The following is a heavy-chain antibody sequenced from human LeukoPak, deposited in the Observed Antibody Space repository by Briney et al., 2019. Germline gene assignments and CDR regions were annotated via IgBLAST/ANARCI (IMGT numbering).Heavy chain of an antibody. CDR1: GFTFSSYA. J-gene: IGHJ1*01. D-gene: IGHD6-19*01. Sequence: GGSLRLSCAASGFTFSSYAMSWVRQAPGKGLEWVSAISGSGGSTYYADSVKGRFTISRDNSKNTLYLQMNSLRAEDTAVYYCAKEHSSGWYRGGYFQHWGQGTLVTVSS. CDR3: AKEHSSGWYRGGYFQH. V-gene: IGHV3-23*01. CDR2: ISGSGGST.